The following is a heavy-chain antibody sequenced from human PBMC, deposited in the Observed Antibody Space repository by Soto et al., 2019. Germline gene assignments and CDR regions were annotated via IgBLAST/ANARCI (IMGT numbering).Heavy chain of an antibody. CDR2: ISYDGSNK. D-gene: IGHD3-10*01. CDR3: ARDWYYYGSGSYGGGDY. CDR1: GFTFSSYA. Sequence: QVQLVESGGGVVQPGRSLRLSCAASGFTFSSYAMHWVRQAPGKGLEWVAVISYDGSNKYYADSVKGRFTISRDNSKNPLYLQMNSLRAEDTAVYYCARDWYYYGSGSYGGGDYWGQGTLVTVSS. J-gene: IGHJ4*02. V-gene: IGHV3-30-3*01.